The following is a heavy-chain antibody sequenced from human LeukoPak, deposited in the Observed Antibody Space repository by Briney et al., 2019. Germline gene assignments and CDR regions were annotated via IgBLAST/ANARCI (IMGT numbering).Heavy chain of an antibody. CDR3: AKGKVPADLPKYYFDQ. CDR2: ISGSGSST. Sequence: PGGSLRLSCAASGFTFSSYAMSWVRLAPGNGLECVSGISGSGSSTYYADSVKGRFTISRDNSKNTLYLQMSSLRAEDTALYYCAKGKVPADLPKYYFDQWGQGTLVTVSS. CDR1: GFTFSSYA. D-gene: IGHD2-2*01. V-gene: IGHV3-23*01. J-gene: IGHJ4*02.